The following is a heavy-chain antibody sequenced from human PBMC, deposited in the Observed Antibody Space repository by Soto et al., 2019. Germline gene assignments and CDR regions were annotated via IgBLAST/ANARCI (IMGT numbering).Heavy chain of an antibody. V-gene: IGHV4-39*01. CDR2: IYYSGST. CDR1: GGSISSSSYY. J-gene: IGHJ3*02. Sequence: SETLSLTCTVSGGSISSSSYYWGWIRQPPGKGLEWIGSIYYSGSTYYNPSLKSRVTISVDTSKNQFSLKLSSVTAADTAVYYCARRRSSSWYHDAFDIWGQGTMVTVS. CDR3: ARRRSSSWYHDAFDI. D-gene: IGHD6-13*01.